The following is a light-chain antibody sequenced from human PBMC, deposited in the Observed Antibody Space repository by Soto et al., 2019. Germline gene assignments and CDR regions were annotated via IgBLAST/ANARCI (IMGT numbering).Light chain of an antibody. V-gene: IGLV2-14*01. CDR2: DVS. J-gene: IGLJ2*01. Sequence: QPVLTQPASVSGSPGQSITISCTGTSSDVGGYNYVSWYQQHPGKAPKLMIYDVSNRPSGVSNRFSGSKSGNTASLTISGLQAEDEADYDCSSYTSSSTHVVFGGGTQLTVL. CDR1: SSDVGGYNY. CDR3: SSYTSSSTHVV.